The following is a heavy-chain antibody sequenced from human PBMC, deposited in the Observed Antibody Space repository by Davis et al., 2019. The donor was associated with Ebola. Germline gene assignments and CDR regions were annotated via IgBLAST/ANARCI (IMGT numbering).Heavy chain of an antibody. Sequence: PPETLSLTCTVSGGSSSSYYWSSIRLPPGKGLERIGYLYSSGSTNYNPSRRSRVTISLDTSKSQFSLRLSSVTAADTAVYYCASGGGWLPDNWGQGTLVTVSS. CDR2: LYSSGST. CDR3: ASGGGWLPDN. J-gene: IGHJ4*02. V-gene: IGHV4-59*01. CDR1: GGSSSSYY. D-gene: IGHD5-12*01.